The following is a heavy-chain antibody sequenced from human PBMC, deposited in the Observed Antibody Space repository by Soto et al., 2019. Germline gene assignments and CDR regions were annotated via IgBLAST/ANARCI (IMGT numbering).Heavy chain of an antibody. CDR3: ATYHRLHLGELSLSFQLVFDY. D-gene: IGHD3-16*02. V-gene: IGHV1-24*01. J-gene: IGHJ4*02. CDR1: GYTLTELS. Sequence: ASVKVSCKVSGYTLTELSMHWVRQAPGKGLEWTGGFDPEDGETIYAQKFQGRVTMTEDTSTDTAYMELSSLRSEDTAVYYCATYHRLHLGELSLSFQLVFDYWGQGTLVTVSS. CDR2: FDPEDGET.